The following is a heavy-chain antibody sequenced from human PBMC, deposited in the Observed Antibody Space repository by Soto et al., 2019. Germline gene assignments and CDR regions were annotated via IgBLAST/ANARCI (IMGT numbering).Heavy chain of an antibody. V-gene: IGHV3-23*01. Sequence: PGGSLRLSCAASGFTLSSYAMSWVRQAPGKGLEWVSAISGSGGSTYYADSVKGRFTISRDNSKNTLYLQMNSLRAEDTAVYYCAKHVLLWFGELSQFDYWGQGTLVTVSS. D-gene: IGHD3-10*01. J-gene: IGHJ4*02. CDR3: AKHVLLWFGELSQFDY. CDR2: ISGSGGST. CDR1: GFTLSSYA.